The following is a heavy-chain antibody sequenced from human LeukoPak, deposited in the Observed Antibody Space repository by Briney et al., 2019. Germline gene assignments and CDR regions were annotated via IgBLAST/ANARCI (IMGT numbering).Heavy chain of an antibody. J-gene: IGHJ4*02. CDR3: ARDIRAGSSGYYYVPPDY. CDR1: GYTFTSYY. Sequence: GASVKVSCKASGYTFTSYYMHWVRQAPGEGLEWMGIINPSGGSTTYAQKFQGRVTMTRDTSTSTAYMELRSLRSDDTAVYYCARDIRAGSSGYYYVPPDYWGQGTQVTVSS. D-gene: IGHD3-22*01. V-gene: IGHV1-46*01. CDR2: INPSGGST.